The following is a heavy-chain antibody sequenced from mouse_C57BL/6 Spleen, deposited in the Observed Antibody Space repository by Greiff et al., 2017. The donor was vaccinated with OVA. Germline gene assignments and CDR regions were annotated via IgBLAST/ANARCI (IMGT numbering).Heavy chain of an antibody. Sequence: VQLQESGPELVKPGASVKMSCKASGYTFTDYNMHWVKQSHGKSLEWIGYINPNNGGTSYNQKFKGKATLTVNKSSSTAYMELRSLTSEDSAVYYCARDYDGYPFYAMDYWGQGTSVTVSS. CDR1: GYTFTDYN. D-gene: IGHD2-3*01. CDR2: INPNNGGT. V-gene: IGHV1-22*01. J-gene: IGHJ4*01. CDR3: ARDYDGYPFYAMDY.